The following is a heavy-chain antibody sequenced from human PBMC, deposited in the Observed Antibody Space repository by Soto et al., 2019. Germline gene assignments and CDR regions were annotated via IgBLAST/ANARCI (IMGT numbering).Heavy chain of an antibody. Sequence: SETLSLTCTVSGGPISSSSYDWGWIRQAPGKGLEWLATIYYTGYTYHNPSLKSHVTISVDTSKNQFSLKLTSVTAADTALYYCARSAIATHWFFDLWGRGTLVTVSS. CDR1: GGPISSSSYD. J-gene: IGHJ2*01. D-gene: IGHD5-18*01. V-gene: IGHV4-39*01. CDR2: IYYTGYT. CDR3: ARSAIATHWFFDL.